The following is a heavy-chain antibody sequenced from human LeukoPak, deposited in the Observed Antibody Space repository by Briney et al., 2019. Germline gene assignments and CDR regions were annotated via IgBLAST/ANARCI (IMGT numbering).Heavy chain of an antibody. CDR2: ISSSKSYI. Sequence: GGSLRLSCAASGFTFSSYSMNWVHQAPGKGLEWVSSISSSKSYIYYADSVKGRFTISRDNAKNSLYLQMNSLRAEDTAVYYCARAYCSSTSCYSPRPFTFDYWGQGTLVTVSS. V-gene: IGHV3-21*01. CDR3: ARAYCSSTSCYSPRPFTFDY. CDR1: GFTFSSYS. D-gene: IGHD2-2*01. J-gene: IGHJ4*02.